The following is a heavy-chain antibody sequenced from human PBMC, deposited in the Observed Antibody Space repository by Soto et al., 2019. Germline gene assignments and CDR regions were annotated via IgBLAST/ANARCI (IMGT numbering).Heavy chain of an antibody. CDR2: ISAYNGNT. V-gene: IGHV1-18*04. Sequence: ASVKVSCKASGYTFTSYGISWVRQAPGQGLEWMGWISAYNGNTNYAQKLQGRVTMTTDTSTSTAYMELRSLRSDDTAVYYCARKVTYYDFWSGPGGDWFDPWGQGTLVTVSS. D-gene: IGHD3-3*01. CDR1: GYTFTSYG. J-gene: IGHJ5*02. CDR3: ARKVTYYDFWSGPGGDWFDP.